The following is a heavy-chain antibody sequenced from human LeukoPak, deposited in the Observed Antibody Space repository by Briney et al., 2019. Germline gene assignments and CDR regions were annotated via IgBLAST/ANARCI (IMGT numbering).Heavy chain of an antibody. Sequence: NPSETLSLTCTVSGGSISSYYWSWIRQPPRKGLDWIGYIYYSGSTNYNPSLKSRVTISVDTSKNQFSLKLTSVTAADTAVYYCARGVAFQWPRRVYYYYMDVWGNGTTVTISS. V-gene: IGHV4-59*08. D-gene: IGHD6-19*01. CDR2: IYYSGST. J-gene: IGHJ6*03. CDR3: ARGVAFQWPRRVYYYYMDV. CDR1: GGSISSYY.